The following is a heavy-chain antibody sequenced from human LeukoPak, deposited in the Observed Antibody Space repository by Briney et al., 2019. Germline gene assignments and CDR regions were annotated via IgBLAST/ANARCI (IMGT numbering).Heavy chain of an antibody. CDR1: GYTFTSYA. CDR2: INAGNGNT. J-gene: IGHJ4*02. V-gene: IGHV1-3*03. D-gene: IGHD6-19*01. Sequence: GASVKVSCKASGYTFTSYAMHWVRQAPGQRLEWMGWINAGNGNTKYSQEFQGRVTITRDMSTSTVYMELSSLRSEDTAVYYCARTGPTYSSGWSGGIDYWGQGTLVTVSS. CDR3: ARTGPTYSSGWSGGIDY.